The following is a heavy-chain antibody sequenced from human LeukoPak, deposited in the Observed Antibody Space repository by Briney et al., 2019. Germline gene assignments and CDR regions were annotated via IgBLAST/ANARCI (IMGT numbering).Heavy chain of an antibody. Sequence: GGSLRLSCAASGFTFNSYAMSWVRQAPGKGLEWVSSISTSTSSIYYADSVKGRFTISRDNSKNTLFLQMNSLRAEDSAVYYCATDREGDPSAYYLVGGQGTLITVSS. D-gene: IGHD3-22*01. CDR3: ATDREGDPSAYYLV. V-gene: IGHV3-23*01. J-gene: IGHJ4*02. CDR2: ISTSTSSI. CDR1: GFTFNSYA.